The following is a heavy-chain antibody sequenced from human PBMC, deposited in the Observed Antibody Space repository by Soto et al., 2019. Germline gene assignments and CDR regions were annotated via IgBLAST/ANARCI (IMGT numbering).Heavy chain of an antibody. J-gene: IGHJ4*02. CDR1: GYTFTIYA. D-gene: IGHD6-19*01. CDR3: ARDLGGWPDY. V-gene: IGHV1-3*01. CDR2: INAGNGNT. Sequence: GVSLKVSCKASGYTFTIYAIHWVRQAPGQRLEWMGWINAGNGNTKYSQKFQDRVTITRDTSASTAYMELSSLRSEDTAVYYCARDLGGWPDYWGQGTLVTVSS.